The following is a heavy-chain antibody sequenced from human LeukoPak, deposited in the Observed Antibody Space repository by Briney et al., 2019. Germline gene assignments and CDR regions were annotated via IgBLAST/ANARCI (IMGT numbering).Heavy chain of an antibody. CDR3: ARGNSGAFDI. D-gene: IGHD3-10*01. J-gene: IGHJ3*02. Sequence: GGSLRLSCAASGFTVSNNYMSWVRQAPGKGLEWVSVIYSGGTTYYADSVKGRFTISRDKSKNTMYLQMNSLRAEDTAVYYCARGNSGAFDIWGQGTMVTVSS. V-gene: IGHV3-66*01. CDR2: IYSGGTT. CDR1: GFTVSNNY.